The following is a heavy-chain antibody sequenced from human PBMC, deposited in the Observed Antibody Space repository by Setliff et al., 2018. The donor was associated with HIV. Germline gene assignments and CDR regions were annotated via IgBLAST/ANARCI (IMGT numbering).Heavy chain of an antibody. Sequence: PGGSLRLSCTASGFTFSNYWMSWVRQAPGKGLEWVANINQDGSEKYYVVSVKGRFTISRDNAKTSLYLQMNSLRAEDTAVYFCARENLGASYYFDYWGQGTLVTVAS. V-gene: IGHV3-7*01. CDR2: INQDGSEK. CDR3: ARENLGASYYFDY. D-gene: IGHD3-16*01. CDR1: GFTFSNYW. J-gene: IGHJ4*02.